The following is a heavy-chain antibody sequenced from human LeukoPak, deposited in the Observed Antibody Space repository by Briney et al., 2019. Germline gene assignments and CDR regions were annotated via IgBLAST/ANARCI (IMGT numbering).Heavy chain of an antibody. CDR1: GFTFGSYW. V-gene: IGHV3-74*01. Sequence: PGGSLRLSCAASGFTFGSYWMHWVRQAPGKGLVWVSRINSDGSSTSYADSVKGRFTISRDNAKNTLYLQMNSLRAEDTAVYYCARGDWGGWWFSDYWGQGTLVTVSS. J-gene: IGHJ4*02. CDR2: INSDGSST. D-gene: IGHD7-27*01. CDR3: ARGDWGGWWFSDY.